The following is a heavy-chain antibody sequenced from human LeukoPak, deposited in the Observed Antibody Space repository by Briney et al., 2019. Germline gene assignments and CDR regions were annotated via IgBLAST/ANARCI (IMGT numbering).Heavy chain of an antibody. D-gene: IGHD3-22*01. Sequence: SVKVSCKASGGTFSSYAISWVRQAPGQGLEWMGGIIPIFGTANYAQKFQGRVTITADESTSTAYMELSSLRSEDTAVYYRARGYYDSSGYFDYWGQGTLVTVSS. CDR2: IIPIFGTA. J-gene: IGHJ4*02. V-gene: IGHV1-69*13. CDR1: GGTFSSYA. CDR3: ARGYYDSSGYFDY.